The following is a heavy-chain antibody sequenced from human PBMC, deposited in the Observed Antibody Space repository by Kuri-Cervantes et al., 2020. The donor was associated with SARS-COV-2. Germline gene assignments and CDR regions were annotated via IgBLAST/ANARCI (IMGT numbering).Heavy chain of an antibody. CDR2: ISGSGGST. CDR3: AKGGVVMFDY. V-gene: IGHV3-23*01. J-gene: IGHJ4*02. Sequence: GESLKISCAASGFTFSSYAMSWVRQAPGKGLEWVSAISGSGGSTYYADSAKGRFTISRDNSKNTLYLQMNSLRAEDTAVYYCAKGGVVMFDYWGQGTLVTVSS. D-gene: IGHD3-3*01. CDR1: GFTFSSYA.